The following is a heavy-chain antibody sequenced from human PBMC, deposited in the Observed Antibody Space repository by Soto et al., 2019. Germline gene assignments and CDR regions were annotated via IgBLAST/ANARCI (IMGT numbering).Heavy chain of an antibody. CDR1: GFTFSSYA. J-gene: IGHJ4*02. Sequence: PGGSLRLSCAASGFTFSSYAMTWVRQAPGKGLEWVSAISGSGISTFYADSVKGRFTISRDNSKNTLYLQMNSLRVADTAVYYCAKDSADCASTSCYGFFGYWGQGTPVTVSS. CDR3: AKDSADCASTSCYGFFGY. V-gene: IGHV3-23*01. D-gene: IGHD2-2*01. CDR2: ISGSGIST.